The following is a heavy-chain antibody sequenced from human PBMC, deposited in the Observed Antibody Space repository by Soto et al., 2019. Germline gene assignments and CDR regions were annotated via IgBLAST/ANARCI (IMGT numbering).Heavy chain of an antibody. Sequence: ASVKVSCKASGYIFSNYHMHWVRQAPGQGLEWMAIINPSGDGTVYAQKFQGRVIVTRDTSASTLYMQMNSLKTEDTAVYYCTSNSGPSGHFEEAIYCSSTSCFLYWGQGTLVTVSS. J-gene: IGHJ4*02. V-gene: IGHV1-46*03. CDR3: TSNSGPSGHFEEAIYCSSTSCFLY. D-gene: IGHD2-2*01. CDR2: INPSGDGT. CDR1: GYIFSNYH.